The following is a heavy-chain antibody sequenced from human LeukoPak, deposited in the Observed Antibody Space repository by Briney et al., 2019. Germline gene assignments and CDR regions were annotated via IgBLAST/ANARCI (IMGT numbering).Heavy chain of an antibody. Sequence: SETLSLTCTVSGGSISSSNYFWGWIRQPPGKWLEWIGNVHYSGTTSYNSSLTSRLSMSVDRSKNQFSLRLSSVTAADTAVYYCARDWQLVDWGQGTLVTVSS. V-gene: IGHV4-39*07. CDR2: VHYSGTT. D-gene: IGHD1-1*01. CDR3: ARDWQLVD. J-gene: IGHJ4*02. CDR1: GGSISSSNYF.